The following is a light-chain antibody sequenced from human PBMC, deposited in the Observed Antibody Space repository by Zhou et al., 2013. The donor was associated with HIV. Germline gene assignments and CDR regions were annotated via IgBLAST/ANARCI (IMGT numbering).Light chain of an antibody. J-gene: IGKJ4*01. CDR3: QQADSFPPT. Sequence: DIQMTQSPSSVSASVGDRVTIICRASQTIGTRLAWYQQKPGKAPKLLIYTASSLLGGVPSRFSGSGSGTDFTLTIGSLQPEDFATYYCQQADSFPPTFGGGTKVE. CDR2: TAS. CDR1: QTIGTR. V-gene: IGKV1-12*01.